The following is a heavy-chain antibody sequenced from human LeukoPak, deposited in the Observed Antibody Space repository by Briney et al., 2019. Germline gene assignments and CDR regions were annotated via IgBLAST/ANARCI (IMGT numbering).Heavy chain of an antibody. CDR3: AKGYYYDSSGYFEPFDY. CDR1: GGTFSSYA. Sequence: SVKVSCKASGGTFSSYAISWVRQAPGQGLEWMGGIIPIFGTANYAQKFQGRVTITADESTSTAYMELSSLRSEDTAVYYCAKGYYYDSSGYFEPFDYWGQGTLATVSS. D-gene: IGHD3-22*01. V-gene: IGHV1-69*13. CDR2: IIPIFGTA. J-gene: IGHJ4*02.